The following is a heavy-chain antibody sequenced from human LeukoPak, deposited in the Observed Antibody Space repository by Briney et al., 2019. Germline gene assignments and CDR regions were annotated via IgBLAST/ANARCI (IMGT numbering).Heavy chain of an antibody. CDR1: GFTFSSYA. J-gene: IGHJ4*02. CDR2: IRQDGDTK. Sequence: GGSLRLSCAASGFTFSSYAMTWVRQAPGKGLEWVANIRQDGDTKYYVDSVKGRFTISRDNAMNSLYLQMNSLRAEDTAIYYCARPLPYGTTWYGRSDFWGQGTLVTVSS. D-gene: IGHD6-13*01. CDR3: ARPLPYGTTWYGRSDF. V-gene: IGHV3-7*03.